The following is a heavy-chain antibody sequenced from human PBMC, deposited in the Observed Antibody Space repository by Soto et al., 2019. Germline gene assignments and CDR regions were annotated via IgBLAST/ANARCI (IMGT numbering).Heavy chain of an antibody. J-gene: IGHJ6*02. V-gene: IGHV1-18*04. D-gene: IGHD2-8*01. CDR2: ISAYNGNT. CDR1: GYTFTSYG. CDR3: ARDNAVAANWSYGLDV. Sequence: ASVKVSCKASGYTFTSYGISWVRQAPGQGLEWMGWISAYNGNTNYAQKLQGRVTMTTDTSTSTAYMELRSLRSDDTAVYYCARDNAVAANWSYGLDVWGQGTTVTVSS.